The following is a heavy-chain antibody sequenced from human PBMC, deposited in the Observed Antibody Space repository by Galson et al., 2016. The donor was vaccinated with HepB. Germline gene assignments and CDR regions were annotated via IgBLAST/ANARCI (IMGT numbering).Heavy chain of an antibody. CDR1: GDSIRSSRYY. CDR3: VRQGIPVAGKVYYYFGMDV. V-gene: IGHV4-39*01. J-gene: IGHJ6*04. CDR2: FHHSGCT. D-gene: IGHD6-19*01. Sequence: SETLSLTCTVSGDSIRSSRYYWGWIRQSQGKGLEWIGSFHHSGCTYYNPSLKSRASMSLDTSKNHLSLKLGSVTAADTAVYYCVRQGIPVAGKVYYYFGMDVWGKGTTVIVSS.